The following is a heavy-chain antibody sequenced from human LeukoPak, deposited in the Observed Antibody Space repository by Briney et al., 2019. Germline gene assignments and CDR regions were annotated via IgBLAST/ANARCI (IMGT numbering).Heavy chain of an antibody. Sequence: SETLSLTCTVSGGSISSYYWSWIRQPPGKGLEWIGYIYYSGSTNYNPSLKSRVTISVDTSKNQFSLKLSSVTAADTAVYYCARLARYGPGSYYEDYFDYWGQGTLVTVSS. CDR1: GGSISSYY. D-gene: IGHD3-10*01. V-gene: IGHV4-59*08. CDR2: IYYSGST. J-gene: IGHJ4*02. CDR3: ARLARYGPGSYYEDYFDY.